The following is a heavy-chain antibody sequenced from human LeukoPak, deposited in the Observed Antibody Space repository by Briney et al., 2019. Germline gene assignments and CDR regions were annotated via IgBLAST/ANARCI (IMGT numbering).Heavy chain of an antibody. D-gene: IGHD2-15*01. CDR3: TTTTLY. CDR1: GFSLSAYG. CDR2: IKSKTDGGTT. Sequence: GGSLRLSCAASGFSLSAYGVHWVRQAPGKGLEWVGRIKSKTDGGTTDYAAPVKGRFTISRDDSKNTLYLQMNSLKTEDTAVYYCTTTTLYWGQGTLVTVSS. V-gene: IGHV3-15*01. J-gene: IGHJ4*02.